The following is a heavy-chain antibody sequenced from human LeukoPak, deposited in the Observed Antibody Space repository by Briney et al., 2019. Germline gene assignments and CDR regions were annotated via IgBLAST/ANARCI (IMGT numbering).Heavy chain of an antibody. V-gene: IGHV3-7*01. CDR2: IKPDGSER. CDR1: GLTFSSYW. J-gene: IGHJ4*02. D-gene: IGHD4-17*01. CDR3: VEGSNYGDSSF. Sequence: GGSLRLSCAASGLTFSSYWMSWVRQVPGKGPEWVANIKPDGSERYYVDTVKGGFIVAEDNAKNSLFLQMNSLRAEDTAMYYCVEGSNYGDSSFWGQGTLVTVSS.